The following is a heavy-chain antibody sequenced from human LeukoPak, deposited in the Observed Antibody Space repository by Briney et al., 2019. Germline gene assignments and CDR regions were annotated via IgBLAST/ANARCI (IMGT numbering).Heavy chain of an antibody. Sequence: SETLSLSCTVSGGSISSGDYYWNRIRQHPGKGVEGIGYIFYSGSTYYNPSLKSRVTISVDTSKNQFSLKLSSVTAADTAVYYCARGGGVTASPRYYFDYWGQGALVTVSS. CDR2: IFYSGST. J-gene: IGHJ4*02. D-gene: IGHD2-21*02. V-gene: IGHV4-31*03. CDR1: GGSISSGDYY. CDR3: ARGGGVTASPRYYFDY.